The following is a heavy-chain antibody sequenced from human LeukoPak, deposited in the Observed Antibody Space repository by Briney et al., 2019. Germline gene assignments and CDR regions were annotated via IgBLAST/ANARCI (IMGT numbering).Heavy chain of an antibody. CDR2: IIPIFGTA. CDR1: GGTFSIYA. CDR3: AREAPKVHDAFDI. V-gene: IGHV1-69*05. Sequence: SVKVSCRASGGTFSIYAISWVRQAPGQGLEWRGGIIPIFGTANYAQKFQGRVTITTDESTSTAYMELSSLRSEDTAVYYCAREAPKVHDAFDIWGQGTMVTVSS. D-gene: IGHD1-1*01. J-gene: IGHJ3*02.